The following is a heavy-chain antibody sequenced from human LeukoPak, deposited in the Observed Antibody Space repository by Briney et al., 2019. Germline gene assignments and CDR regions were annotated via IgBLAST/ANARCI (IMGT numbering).Heavy chain of an antibody. D-gene: IGHD2-21*02. CDR2: ISAYTGDT. CDR1: GYTFTNYG. V-gene: IGHV1-18*01. CDR3: ARGLGLRLRPSRFDP. Sequence: ASVNVSCKTSGYTFTNYGIGWVRQAPGQGLEWMGWISAYTGDTHYVQKFQDRVTMTIDTSTNTAYMQLTTLTSDDTAVYYRARGLGLRLRPSRFDPWGQGTLVTVSS. J-gene: IGHJ5*02.